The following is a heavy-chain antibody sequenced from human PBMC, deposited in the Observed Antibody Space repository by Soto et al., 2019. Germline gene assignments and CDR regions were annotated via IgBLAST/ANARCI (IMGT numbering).Heavy chain of an antibody. CDR1: GFTFSSYA. CDR2: ISGSGGST. V-gene: IGHV3-23*01. CDR3: AKVAGYYIASGDDFDY. J-gene: IGHJ4*02. Sequence: GGSLRLSCAASGFTFSSYAMSWFRQAPGKGLEWVSAISGSGGSTYYADSVKGRFTISRDNSKNTLYLQMNSLRAEDTAVYYCAKVAGYYIASGDDFDYWGQGTLVTVS. D-gene: IGHD3-9*01.